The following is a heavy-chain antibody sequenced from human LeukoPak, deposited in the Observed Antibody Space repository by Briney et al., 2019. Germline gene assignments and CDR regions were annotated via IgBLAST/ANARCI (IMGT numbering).Heavy chain of an antibody. V-gene: IGHV4-39*01. D-gene: IGHD6-19*01. J-gene: IGHJ4*02. CDR2: IYYNRGT. Sequence: SETLSLTCTVSSDSISNSAYHWGWIRQPPGRGLEWIGTIYYNRGTYYNPSLKSRVTISVDTSKNQFSLKLSSVTDADTAIYYCARLTSGWYVIYWGQGTLVTVSS. CDR1: SDSISNSAYH. CDR3: ARLTSGWYVIY.